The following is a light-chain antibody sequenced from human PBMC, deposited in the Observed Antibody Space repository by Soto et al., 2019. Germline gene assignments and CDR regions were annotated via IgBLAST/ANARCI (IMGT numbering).Light chain of an antibody. CDR1: QSISST. CDR2: GAS. J-gene: IGKJ4*01. V-gene: IGKV3-15*01. CDR3: QQYNKWPLT. Sequence: EIEITQSPATLSASLGERATISCRAGQSISSTLSWYQQKPGRAPTLLIYGASTTVTGIPARFSGSGSGREFTLTISSLQSEDFAVYYCQQYNKWPLTFGGGTKVDIK.